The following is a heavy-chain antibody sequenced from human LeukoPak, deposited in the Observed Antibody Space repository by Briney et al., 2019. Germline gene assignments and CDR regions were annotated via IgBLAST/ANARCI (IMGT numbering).Heavy chain of an antibody. D-gene: IGHD1-7*01. CDR2: IKQDGSEK. CDR3: ARGGWNSEC. J-gene: IGHJ4*02. V-gene: IGHV3-7*03. Sequence: GGSLRLSCAASGFTYTTYWMSWVRQAPGRGLEWVANIKQDGSEKHYVDSVQGRFTISRDNAKNSLYLQMNSLRAEDTAVYYCARGGWNSECWGQGTLVTVSS. CDR1: GFTYTTYW.